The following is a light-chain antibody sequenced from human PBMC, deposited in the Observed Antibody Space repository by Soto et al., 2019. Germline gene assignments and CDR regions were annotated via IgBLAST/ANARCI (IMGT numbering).Light chain of an antibody. V-gene: IGLV1-44*01. CDR2: SNN. Sequence: QSVLTQPPSASGTPGQRVTISCSGSSSNIGRNTINWYQQVPGTAPKLLIYSNNQRTSGVPDRFSGSKSGTSASLAISGLQSEDEADYYCAAWDDSLKGWVFGGGTKLTVL. CDR3: AAWDDSLKGWV. J-gene: IGLJ3*02. CDR1: SSNIGRNT.